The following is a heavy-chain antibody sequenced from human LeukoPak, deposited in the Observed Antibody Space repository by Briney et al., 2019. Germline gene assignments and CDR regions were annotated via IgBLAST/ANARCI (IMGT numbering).Heavy chain of an antibody. CDR3: ARRYCSSTRCLLSWFDP. D-gene: IGHD2-2*01. V-gene: IGHV4-39*01. CDR1: GGSISSSSYY. CDR2: IYYSGST. J-gene: IGHJ5*02. Sequence: SETLSLTCTVSGGSISSSSYYWGWIRQPPGKGLEWIGSIYYSGSTYYNPSLKSRVTISVDTSKNQFSLKLSSVTAADTAVYYCARRYCSSTRCLLSWFDPWGQGTLVTVSS.